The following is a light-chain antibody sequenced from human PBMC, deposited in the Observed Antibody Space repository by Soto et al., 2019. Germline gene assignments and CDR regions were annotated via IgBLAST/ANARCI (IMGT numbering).Light chain of an antibody. Sequence: QSVLTQPASVSGCPGQSITISCTGTSSDVGGYNYVSWYQHHPGKAPKLIIYDVSNRPSGVSNRFSGSKSGNTASLTISGLQPEDEADYYCSSYTTSNTRQIVFGTGTKVTVL. J-gene: IGLJ1*01. CDR1: SSDVGGYNY. CDR3: SSYTTSNTRQIV. CDR2: DVS. V-gene: IGLV2-14*03.